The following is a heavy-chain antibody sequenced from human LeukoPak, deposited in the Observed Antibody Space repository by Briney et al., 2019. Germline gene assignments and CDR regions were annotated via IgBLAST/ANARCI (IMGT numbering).Heavy chain of an antibody. J-gene: IGHJ6*04. CDR2: IKQDRSEK. CDR3: AELGITMIGGV. CDR1: GFTFSNYW. V-gene: IGHV3-7*01. Sequence: GGSLRLSCAASGFTFSNYWMSWVRQAPGKGLEWVANIKQDRSEKYYVDSVEGRFTISRDNAKNSLYLQMNSLRAEDTAVYYCAELGITMIGGVWGKGTTVTISS. D-gene: IGHD3-10*02.